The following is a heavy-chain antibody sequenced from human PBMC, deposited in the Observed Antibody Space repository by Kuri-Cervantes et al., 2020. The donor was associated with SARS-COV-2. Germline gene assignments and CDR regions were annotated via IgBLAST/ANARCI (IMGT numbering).Heavy chain of an antibody. CDR2: IIPIFGRA. J-gene: IGHJ4*02. CDR1: GGTFSSYA. D-gene: IGHD2-2*01. Sequence: SVKVSCKASGGTFSSYAISWVRQAPGQGLEWMGGIIPIFGRANYAQKLQGRVTITADESTSTAYMELSSLRSEDTAVYYCAMALRYQLPSYWGQGTLVTVSS. V-gene: IGHV1-69*13. CDR3: AMALRYQLPSY.